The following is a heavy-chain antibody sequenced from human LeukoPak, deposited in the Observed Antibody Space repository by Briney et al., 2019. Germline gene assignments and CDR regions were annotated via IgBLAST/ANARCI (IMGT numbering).Heavy chain of an antibody. V-gene: IGHV3-48*03. CDR2: ISSSGSTI. CDR1: GFTFSSYE. Sequence: QPARSLRLSCAVSGFTFSSYEMNWVRQAPGKWLEWVSYISSSGSTIYYAESVKGRFTISSDNAKNSLYLQMNSLRAEDTAVYYCAREYSSGWYPNYYYYGMDVWGQGTTVTVSS. J-gene: IGHJ6*02. CDR3: AREYSSGWYPNYYYYGMDV. D-gene: IGHD6-19*01.